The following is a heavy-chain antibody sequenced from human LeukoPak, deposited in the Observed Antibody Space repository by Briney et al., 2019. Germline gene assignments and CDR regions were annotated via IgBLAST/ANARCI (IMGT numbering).Heavy chain of an antibody. CDR3: ARGQWQFDL. V-gene: IGHV3-48*03. Sequence: GGSLRLSCAASGFILSDYDINWVRQAPGKGLEWVSYVSSSGNIIYYADSVKGRFTISRDNAKNSLYLQMSSPRADDTAVYYCARGQWQFDLWGQGTLVTVSS. J-gene: IGHJ5*02. CDR2: VSSSGNII. D-gene: IGHD6-19*01. CDR1: GFILSDYD.